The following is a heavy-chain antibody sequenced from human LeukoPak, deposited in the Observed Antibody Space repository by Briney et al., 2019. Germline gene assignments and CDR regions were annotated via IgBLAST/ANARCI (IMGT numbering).Heavy chain of an antibody. V-gene: IGHV3-66*02. D-gene: IGHD6-13*01. CDR1: GFTFDDTY. J-gene: IGHJ4*02. CDR2: VYSGGRT. CDR3: ARQAAAGLDY. Sequence: GGSLRLSCAASGFTFDDTYMSWVRQAPGKGLEWVSVVYSGGRTFYADSVKGRFTISRDNSKNTVYLQMNSLRADDTAVYYCARQAAAGLDYWGQGTLVTVSS.